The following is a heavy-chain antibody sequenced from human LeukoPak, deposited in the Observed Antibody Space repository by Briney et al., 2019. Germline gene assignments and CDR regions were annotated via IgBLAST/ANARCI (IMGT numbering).Heavy chain of an antibody. CDR1: DGSISSYY. J-gene: IGHJ5*02. V-gene: IGHV4-4*07. Sequence: SQTLSLTCTVSDGSISSYYWSWIRQPAGKGLEWIGRIYTSGNTNYNPSLKSRVTMSVDTSKNQFSLKLSSVTAADTAVYYCARGVRYYYGSGSGGWFDPWGQGTLVTVSS. CDR3: ARGVRYYYGSGSGGWFDP. D-gene: IGHD3-10*01. CDR2: IYTSGNT.